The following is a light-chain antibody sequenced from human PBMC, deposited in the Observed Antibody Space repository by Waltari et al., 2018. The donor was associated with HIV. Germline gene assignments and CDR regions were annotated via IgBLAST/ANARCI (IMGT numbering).Light chain of an antibody. Sequence: QSVLTQPPSFSAAPGEKVTISCSGSSSNIGNNHKSWYQPLPGTAPKLLIFENNKRPSGIPDRFSGSKYGTSATLVITGLQTGDEADYYCGTWDSSLSAGVFGGGTKLTVL. V-gene: IGLV1-51*01. J-gene: IGLJ3*02. CDR2: ENN. CDR3: GTWDSSLSAGV. CDR1: SSNIGNNH.